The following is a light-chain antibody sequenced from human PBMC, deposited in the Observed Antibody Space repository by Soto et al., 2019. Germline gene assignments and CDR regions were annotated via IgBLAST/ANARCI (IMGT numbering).Light chain of an antibody. CDR1: SSDVGAYNY. Sequence: QSALTQPASVSGSPGQSIIISCTGTSSDVGAYNYVSWYQQHPGKAPKVIVFDVHNRPSGVSDRFSGSKSGNTASLTISGLQADDEADYYCSSYTSTNILYVFGTGTKLTVL. CDR3: SSYTSTNILYV. CDR2: DVH. V-gene: IGLV2-14*03. J-gene: IGLJ1*01.